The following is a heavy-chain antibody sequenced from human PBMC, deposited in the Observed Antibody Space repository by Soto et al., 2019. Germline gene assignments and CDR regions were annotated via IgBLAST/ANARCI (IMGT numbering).Heavy chain of an antibody. D-gene: IGHD3-22*01. V-gene: IGHV3-48*03. CDR1: GFTLGGCS. Sequence: GGSLRPSCSASGFTLGGCSMNCVRQAPGKGLEWVSYISSSGSTIYYADSVKGRFTISRDNAKNSLYLQMNSLRAEDTAVYYCATQTTYYYDSSGPYWRQGTLVTDSS. CDR3: ATQTTYYYDSSGPY. CDR2: ISSSGSTI. J-gene: IGHJ4*02.